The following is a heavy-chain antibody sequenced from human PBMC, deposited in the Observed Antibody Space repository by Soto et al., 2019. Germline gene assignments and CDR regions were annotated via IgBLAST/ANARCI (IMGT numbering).Heavy chain of an antibody. CDR3: ARGTQDIVVVVAVAFDI. CDR2: ISAYNGNT. J-gene: IGHJ3*02. D-gene: IGHD2-15*01. Sequence: QVQLVQSGAEVKKPGASVKVSCKASGYTFTSYGISWVRQAPGQGLEWMGWISAYNGNTNYAQKLQGRVTMTTDTPTSTAYMELRSLRSDDTAVYYCARGTQDIVVVVAVAFDIWGQGTMVTVSS. CDR1: GYTFTSYG. V-gene: IGHV1-18*01.